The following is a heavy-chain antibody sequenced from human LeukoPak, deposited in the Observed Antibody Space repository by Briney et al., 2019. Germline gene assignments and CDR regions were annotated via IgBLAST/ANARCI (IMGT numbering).Heavy chain of an antibody. V-gene: IGHV3-30*04. CDR1: GFTFSSYA. Sequence: GGSLRLSCAASGFTFSSYAMHWVRQAPGKGLEWVAVISYDGSNKYYADSVKGRFTISRDNSENTLYLQMNSLRAEDTAVYYCARRNYRYFDFYYYYGMDVWGQGTTVTVSS. D-gene: IGHD3-9*01. J-gene: IGHJ6*02. CDR3: ARRNYRYFDFYYYYGMDV. CDR2: ISYDGSNK.